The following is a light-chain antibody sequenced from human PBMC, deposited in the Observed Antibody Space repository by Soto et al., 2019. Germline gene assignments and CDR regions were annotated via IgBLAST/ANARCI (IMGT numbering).Light chain of an antibody. CDR3: QHYGSSPPWT. CDR2: GAS. V-gene: IGKV3-20*01. Sequence: EIVLTQSPGTLSLSPGERATLSCRASQSVSRSYLAWYQQKPGQAPRLLIYGASSRATGIPDRFSGSGSGTDFTLTISRLEPEDCAMYYCQHYGSSPPWTFGQGTKVEIK. CDR1: QSVSRSY. J-gene: IGKJ1*01.